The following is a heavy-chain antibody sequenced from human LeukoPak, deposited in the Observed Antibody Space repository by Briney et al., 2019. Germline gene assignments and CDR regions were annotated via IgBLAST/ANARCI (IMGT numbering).Heavy chain of an antibody. CDR2: IHHEGST. D-gene: IGHD6-19*01. CDR3: TAQGGWYIDY. Sequence: SGTLSLTCGVSGGSVSSSIRWSWVRQPPGKGLEWIGEIHHEGSTKYSPSLKSRVTISVDKSKNQFSLKLNSMTAADTAVYYCTAQGGWYIDYWGQGTLVTVSS. J-gene: IGHJ4*02. CDR1: GGSVSSSIR. V-gene: IGHV4-4*02.